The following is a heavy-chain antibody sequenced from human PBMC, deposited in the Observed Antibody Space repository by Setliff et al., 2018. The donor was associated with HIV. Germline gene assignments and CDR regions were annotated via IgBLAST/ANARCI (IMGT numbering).Heavy chain of an antibody. V-gene: IGHV5-51*01. CDR2: LYFGDSDP. CDR3: ARGRGGYFGGGRYYNLPYFDS. Sequence: GESLKISCQGSGYSFTNYWINWVRQMPGKGLEWLGILYFGDSDPKYNPSFEGQVTISADKSIKTAFLQWRSLKTSDTAIYYCARGRGGYFGGGRYYNLPYFDSWGQGTLVTVSS. D-gene: IGHD2-15*01. CDR1: GYSFTNYW. J-gene: IGHJ4*02.